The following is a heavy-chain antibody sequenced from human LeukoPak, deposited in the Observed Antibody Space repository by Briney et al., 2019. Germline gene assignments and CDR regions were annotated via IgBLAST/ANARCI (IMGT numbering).Heavy chain of an antibody. Sequence: GGSLRLSCAASGFTFSSYSMNWVRQAPGKGLEWVSSISSSSYIYYADSVKGRFTISRDNAKNSLYLQMNSLRAEDTAVYYCAREKLLYYYDSSGNDAFDIWGQGTLVTGSS. J-gene: IGHJ4*02. CDR3: AREKLLYYYDSSGNDAFDI. CDR2: ISSSSYI. CDR1: GFTFSSYS. V-gene: IGHV3-21*01. D-gene: IGHD3-22*01.